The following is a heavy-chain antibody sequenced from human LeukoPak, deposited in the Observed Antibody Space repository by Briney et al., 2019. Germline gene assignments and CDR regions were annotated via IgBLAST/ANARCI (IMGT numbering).Heavy chain of an antibody. CDR2: ISGSSSYT. Sequence: GGSLRLSCAASGFTFSDYYMSWIRQAPGKGLGWVTYISGSSSYTNYADSVKGRFTISRDNAKNSLYLQMNSLRAEDTAVYYCARHGLYDSSDYWTFQHWGQGTLVTVSS. J-gene: IGHJ1*01. CDR1: GFTFSDYY. V-gene: IGHV3-11*06. D-gene: IGHD3-22*01. CDR3: ARHGLYDSSDYWTFQH.